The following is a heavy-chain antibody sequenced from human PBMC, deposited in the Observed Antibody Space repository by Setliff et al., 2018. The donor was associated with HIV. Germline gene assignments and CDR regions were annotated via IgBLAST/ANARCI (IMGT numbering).Heavy chain of an antibody. CDR1: GCTFSAYY. CDR2: INPNSGAT. J-gene: IGHJ5*02. Sequence: EASVKVSCKASGCTFSAYYLHWVRRAPGQGLEWMGWINPNSGATNYAHNFQGRVTMTRDTSISTAYMDLSSLTSDDTAVYYCVLASIVSTARWNHWGRGTLVTVSS. D-gene: IGHD1-26*01. CDR3: VLASIVSTARWNH. V-gene: IGHV1-2*02.